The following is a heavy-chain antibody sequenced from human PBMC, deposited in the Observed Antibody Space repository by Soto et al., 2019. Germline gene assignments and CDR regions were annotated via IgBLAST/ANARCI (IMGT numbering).Heavy chain of an antibody. CDR2: INPNSDVT. V-gene: IGHV1-2*02. J-gene: IGHJ4*02. CDR3: VRVGLNRNYDFDF. Sequence: QVQLVQSGAEVKKPGASVKVSCKASGYTFNSYYIHWVRQAPGQGLEWMGWINPNSDVTGYAQSFQGSVTMTRDMSMTTAYMDLTRLRSDDTAVYYCVRVGLNRNYDFDFWGQGTLITVSS. CDR1: GYTFNSYY. D-gene: IGHD3-16*01.